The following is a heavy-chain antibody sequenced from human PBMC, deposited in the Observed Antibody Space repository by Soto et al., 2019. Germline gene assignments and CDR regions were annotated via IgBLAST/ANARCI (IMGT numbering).Heavy chain of an antibody. Sequence: GASEEASCKAPGYTVTGGYMHGQQHTPGQGLEWIVWITPNSGGTNYAQKFQGRVNMTRDTSIRTAYMELSRLRSDDTAVYYCARGAGIAVAGTYYYYGMDVWGQGTTVTVSS. CDR3: ARGAGIAVAGTYYYYGMDV. J-gene: IGHJ6*02. V-gene: IGHV1-2*02. CDR2: ITPNSGGT. CDR1: GYTVTGGY. D-gene: IGHD6-19*01.